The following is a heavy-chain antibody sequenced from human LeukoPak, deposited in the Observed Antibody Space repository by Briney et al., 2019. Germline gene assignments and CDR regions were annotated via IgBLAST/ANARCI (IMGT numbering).Heavy chain of an antibody. CDR3: ARALYCSSTSCYKGYYGMDV. J-gene: IGHJ6*02. CDR1: GYTFTSYC. V-gene: IGHV1-46*01. CDR2: INPSGGST. D-gene: IGHD2-2*02. Sequence: ASVKVSCKASGYTFTSYCMHWVRQAPGQGLEWMGIINPSGGSTSYAQKFQGRVTMTRDTSTSTVYMELSNLRSEDTAVYYCARALYCSSTSCYKGYYGMDVWGQGTTVTVSS.